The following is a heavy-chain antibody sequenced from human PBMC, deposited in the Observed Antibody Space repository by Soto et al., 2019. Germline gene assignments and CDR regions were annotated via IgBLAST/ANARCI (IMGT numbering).Heavy chain of an antibody. CDR2: VYYTGST. J-gene: IGHJ6*02. D-gene: IGHD6-19*01. CDR3: ARYSSGWPGNGMDV. CDR1: GCSISNFF. Sequence: SETLSLTCAVSGCSISNFFLSWMRQAPGKGLECIGYVYYTGSTSYDPSLKSRVTISVDMPKKQFSLNVSSVTAADTGVYYCARYSSGWPGNGMDVWGQGTAVPVYS. V-gene: IGHV4-59*01.